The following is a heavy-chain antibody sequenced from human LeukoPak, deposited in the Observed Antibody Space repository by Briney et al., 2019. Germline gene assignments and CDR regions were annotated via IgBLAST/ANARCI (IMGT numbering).Heavy chain of an antibody. CDR1: GFTFSSYG. CDR2: IWYDGSNK. CDR3: AKATTVTTPLVDY. V-gene: IGHV3-33*06. J-gene: IGHJ4*02. Sequence: GGSLRHSCAASGFTFSSYGMHWVRQAPGKGLEWVAVIWYDGSNKYYADSVKGRFTISRDNSKNTLYLQMNSLRAEDTAVYYCAKATTVTTPLVDYWGQGTLVTVSS. D-gene: IGHD4-11*01.